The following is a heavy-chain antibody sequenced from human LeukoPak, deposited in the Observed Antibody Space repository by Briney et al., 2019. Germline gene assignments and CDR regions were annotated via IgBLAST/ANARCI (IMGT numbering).Heavy chain of an antibody. CDR2: INPNSGGT. D-gene: IGHD3-10*01. V-gene: IGHV1-2*02. CDR3: ARGAERGSGSYYRSYYYYYMDV. J-gene: IGHJ6*03. CDR1: GYTFTGYY. Sequence: ASVKVSCKASGYTFTGYYMHWVRQAPGQGLEWMGWINPNSGGTNYAQKFQGRVTMTRDTSISTAYMELSRLRSDDTAVYYCARGAERGSGSYYRSYYYYYMDVWGKGTTVTISS.